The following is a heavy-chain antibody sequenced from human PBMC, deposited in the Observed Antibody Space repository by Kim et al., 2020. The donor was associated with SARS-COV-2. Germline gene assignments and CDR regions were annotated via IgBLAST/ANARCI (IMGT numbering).Heavy chain of an antibody. CDR3: ARGPATSAPYYFDY. Sequence: ADSVKGRFTISRDNSKNTLYLQMKSLRAEDTAVYYCARGPATSAPYYFDYWGQGTLVTVSS. V-gene: IGHV3-33*01. J-gene: IGHJ4*02. D-gene: IGHD5-12*01.